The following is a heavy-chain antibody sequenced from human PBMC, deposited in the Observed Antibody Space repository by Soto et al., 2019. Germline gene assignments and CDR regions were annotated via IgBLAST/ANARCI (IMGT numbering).Heavy chain of an antibody. CDR1: GYPFTHYG. D-gene: IGHD3-16*01. Sequence: GASMKVSCKSSGYPFTHYGITWIRQAPGQGLEWLAWISPYTGNTYYATKVQGRLTLTTDTSTSTAFMDLGSLTSADTAVYYCAMVDLYVTPTPQDVWGQGTTVTVSS. V-gene: IGHV1-18*01. CDR3: AMVDLYVTPTPQDV. CDR2: ISPYTGNT. J-gene: IGHJ6*02.